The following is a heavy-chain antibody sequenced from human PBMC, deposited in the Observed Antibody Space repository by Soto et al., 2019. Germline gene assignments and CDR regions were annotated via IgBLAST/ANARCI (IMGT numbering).Heavy chain of an antibody. CDR3: AKDSRRRYYYGSGSAPYYYYGMDV. CDR2: ISWDGGST. CDR1: GFTFDDYT. J-gene: IGHJ6*02. Sequence: GGSLRLSCAASGFTFDDYTMHWVRQAPGKGPEWVSLISWDGGSTYYADSVKGRFTISRDNSKNSLYLQMNSLRTEDTALYYCAKDSRRRYYYGSGSAPYYYYGMDVWGQGTTVTVSS. V-gene: IGHV3-43*01. D-gene: IGHD3-10*01.